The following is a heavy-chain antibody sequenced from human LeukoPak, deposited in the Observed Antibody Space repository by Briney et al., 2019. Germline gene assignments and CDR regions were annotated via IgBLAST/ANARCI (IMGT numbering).Heavy chain of an antibody. CDR1: GGSFSGYY. CDR2: INHSGST. Sequence: SETLSLTRAVYGGSFSGYYWSWIRQPPGKGLEWIGEINHSGSTNYNPSLKSRVTISVDTSKNQFSLKLSSVTAADTAVYYCARGRAAMVTNYGMDVWGQGTTVTVSS. V-gene: IGHV4-34*01. J-gene: IGHJ6*02. D-gene: IGHD5-18*01. CDR3: ARGRAAMVTNYGMDV.